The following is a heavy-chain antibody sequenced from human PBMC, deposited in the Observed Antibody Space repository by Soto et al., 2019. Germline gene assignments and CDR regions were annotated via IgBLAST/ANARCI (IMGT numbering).Heavy chain of an antibody. J-gene: IGHJ6*02. CDR1: CGSFIGYY. CDR3: ARGPTFYSGSGSYKSRYYYGMDV. Sequence: SETLSLTCAFYCGSFIGYYWSWIRQPPGKGLEWIGEINHNGSTNYNPSLKSRVTISVDTSKNQFSLKLSSVTAADTAVYYCARGPTFYSGSGSYKSRYYYGMDVWGQGTTVTVSS. D-gene: IGHD3-10*01. V-gene: IGHV4-34*01. CDR2: INHNGST.